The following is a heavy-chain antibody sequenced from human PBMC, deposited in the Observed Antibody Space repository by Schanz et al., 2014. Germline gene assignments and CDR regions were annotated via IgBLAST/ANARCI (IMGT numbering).Heavy chain of an antibody. CDR1: GFTVSSNY. CDR3: AKGLGTRSNNFDY. CDR2: INQDGYDK. D-gene: IGHD6-13*01. J-gene: IGHJ4*02. V-gene: IGHV3-7*01. Sequence: EVQLVESGGGLIQPGGSLRLSCVASGFTVSSNYMSWVRQAPGKGLEWVASINQDGYDKHYVDSVEGRFTISRDNAKNTLYLQINSLRTEDTAVFYCAKGLGTRSNNFDYWGQGTLVTVSS.